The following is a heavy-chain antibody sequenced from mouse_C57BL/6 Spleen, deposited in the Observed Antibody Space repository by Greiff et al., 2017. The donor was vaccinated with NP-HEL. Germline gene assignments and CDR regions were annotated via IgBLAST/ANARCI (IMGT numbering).Heavy chain of an antibody. CDR2: ISGGGGNT. V-gene: IGHV5-9*01. J-gene: IGHJ3*01. Sequence: EVHLVESGGGLVKPGGSLKLSCAASGFTFSSYTMSWVRQTPEKRLEWVATISGGGGNTYYPDSVKGRFTISRDNAKNNLYLQMSSLRSEDTALYYCARRDGYAERFAYWGQGTLVTVSA. CDR3: ARRDGYAERFAY. CDR1: GFTFSSYT. D-gene: IGHD2-2*01.